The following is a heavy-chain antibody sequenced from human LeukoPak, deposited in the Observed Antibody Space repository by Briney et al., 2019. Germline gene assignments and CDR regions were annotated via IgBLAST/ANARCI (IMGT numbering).Heavy chain of an antibody. V-gene: IGHV1-69*13. CDR1: GYTLTELS. CDR3: ARAPNFNDAFDI. D-gene: IGHD3-3*01. Sequence: SVKVSCKVSGYTLTELSMHWVRQAPGQGLEWMGGIIPIFGTANYAQKFQGRVTITADESTSTAYMELSSLRSEDTAVYYCARAPNFNDAFDIWGQGTMVTVSS. J-gene: IGHJ3*02. CDR2: IIPIFGTA.